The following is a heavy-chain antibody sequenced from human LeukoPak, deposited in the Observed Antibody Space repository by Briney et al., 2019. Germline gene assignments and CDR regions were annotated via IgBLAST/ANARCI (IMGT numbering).Heavy chain of an antibody. V-gene: IGHV3-33*08. CDR1: GFTFSSYG. D-gene: IGHD6-13*01. CDR3: ARDDQGSSWYYYYYYMDV. Sequence: GGSLRLSCAASGFTFSSYGMHWVRQAPGKGLEWVAVIWYDGSNKYYADSVKGRFTISRDNSKNTLYLQMNSLRAEDTAVYYCARDDQGSSWYYYYYYMDVWGKGTTVTVSS. CDR2: IWYDGSNK. J-gene: IGHJ6*03.